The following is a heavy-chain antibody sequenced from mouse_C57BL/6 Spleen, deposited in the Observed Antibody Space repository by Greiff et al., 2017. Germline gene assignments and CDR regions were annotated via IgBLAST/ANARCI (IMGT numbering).Heavy chain of an antibody. CDR1: GFTFSDYG. D-gene: IGHD1-1*01. Sequence: EVHLVESGGGLVKPGGSLKLSCAASGFTFSDYGMHWVRQAPEKGLEWVAYISSGSSTIYYADTVKGRFTISRDNAKNTLFLQMTSLRSEDTAMYYCARDYYGSSYGYYFDYWSQGTTLTVSS. CDR3: ARDYYGSSYGYYFDY. CDR2: ISSGSSTI. V-gene: IGHV5-17*01. J-gene: IGHJ2*01.